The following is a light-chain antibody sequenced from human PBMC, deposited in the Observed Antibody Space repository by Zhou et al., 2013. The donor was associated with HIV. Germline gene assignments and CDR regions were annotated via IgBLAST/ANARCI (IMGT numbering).Light chain of an antibody. CDR2: LGS. CDR3: MQALQTPFT. J-gene: IGKJ2*01. V-gene: IGKV2-28*01. Sequence: DIVMTQSALSLPVTPGEPASISCRSSQSLLHSDGYNYLDWYLQKPGQSPQVLIYLGSNRASGVPDRFSGSGSGTDSTLKISRVEAEDVGVYYCMQALQTPFTFGQGTKLEI. CDR1: QSLLHSDGYNY.